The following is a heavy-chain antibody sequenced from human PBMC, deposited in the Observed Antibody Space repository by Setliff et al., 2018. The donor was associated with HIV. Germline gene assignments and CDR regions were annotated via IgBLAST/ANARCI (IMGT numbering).Heavy chain of an antibody. V-gene: IGHV3-33*08. Sequence: GGSLRLSCAASGFTFSNHVMNWVRQAPGKGLEWVAIIWYDGDTEYYADSVKGRFSISRDNSENTLFLQMNSLRAEDTAVYYCARDTVGLDYWGQGTLVTVSS. D-gene: IGHD2-15*01. CDR1: GFTFSNHV. J-gene: IGHJ4*02. CDR3: ARDTVGLDY. CDR2: IWYDGDTE.